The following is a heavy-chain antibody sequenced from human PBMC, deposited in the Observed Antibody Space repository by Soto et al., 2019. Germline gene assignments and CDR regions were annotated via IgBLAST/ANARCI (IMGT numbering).Heavy chain of an antibody. J-gene: IGHJ5*02. CDR3: ARHSYGPMYNWFDP. CDR1: GGSISSYY. D-gene: IGHD3-16*01. Sequence: PSETLSLTCTVSGGSISSYYWGWIRQPPGKGLEWIGSVFHSGSTYYNPSLRSRVTISVDTSKNQFSLTLNSGTAADTAVYYCARHSYGPMYNWFDPWGQGVPVTVSS. CDR2: VFHSGST. V-gene: IGHV4-39*01.